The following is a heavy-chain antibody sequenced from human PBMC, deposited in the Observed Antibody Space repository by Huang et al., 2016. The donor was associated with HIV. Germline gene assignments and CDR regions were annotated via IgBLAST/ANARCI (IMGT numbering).Heavy chain of an antibody. D-gene: IGHD2-8*01. J-gene: IGHJ4*02. CDR2: INYSGDT. V-gene: IGHV4-34*02. CDR1: GGSFSTYY. Sequence: QVRLQQWGAGRLKPSETLSLTCAVYGGSFSTYYWTWIRQPPGKGLEWIGEINYSGDTNYNSSLKSRVTMSVDTSKNQFSLRLNSVTAADTAVYYCVRDGKQMAPHFDYWGQGTLVTVSS. CDR3: VRDGKQMAPHFDY.